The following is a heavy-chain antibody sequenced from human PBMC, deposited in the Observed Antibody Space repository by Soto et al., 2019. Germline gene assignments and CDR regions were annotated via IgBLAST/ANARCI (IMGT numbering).Heavy chain of an antibody. CDR2: ISAYFDKA. V-gene: IGHV1-69*13. D-gene: IGHD3-22*01. CDR1: GYTFTSYG. Sequence: SVKVSCKASGYTFTSYGISWVRQAPGQGLEWMGGISAYFDKAYYAQKFQGRVTITADESTSTAYMEVSSLRSEDTAVYYCARGGTYYYESSGSHYDIDYWGQGTLVTVSS. J-gene: IGHJ4*02. CDR3: ARGGTYYYESSGSHYDIDY.